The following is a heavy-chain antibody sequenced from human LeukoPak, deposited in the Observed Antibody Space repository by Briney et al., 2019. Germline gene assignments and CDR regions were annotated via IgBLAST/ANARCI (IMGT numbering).Heavy chain of an antibody. CDR2: IAGNT. CDR3: AKGVGMWAIFPES. J-gene: IGHJ5*02. CDR1: GFTFSNYG. V-gene: IGHV3-23*01. D-gene: IGHD3-3*02. Sequence: GGSLRLSCAASGFTFSNYGMTWVRQAPGKGLEWVSGIAGNTFSADSVNGRFTISRDNTKSTLYLQMKSLTAEDTAVYYCAKGVGMWAIFPESWGQGTLVIVST.